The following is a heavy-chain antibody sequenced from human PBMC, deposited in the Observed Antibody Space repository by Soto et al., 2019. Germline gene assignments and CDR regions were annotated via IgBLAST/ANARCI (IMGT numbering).Heavy chain of an antibody. D-gene: IGHD2-15*01. CDR3: ARERWYRYYYGMDV. V-gene: IGHV4-31*03. Sequence: SETLSLTCTVSGGSISSGGYYWSWIRQHPGKGLEWIGYIYYSGSTYYNPSLKSRVTISVDTSKNQFSLKLSSVTAADTAVYYCARERWYRYYYGMDVWGQGTTVTVSS. J-gene: IGHJ6*02. CDR2: IYYSGST. CDR1: GGSISSGGYY.